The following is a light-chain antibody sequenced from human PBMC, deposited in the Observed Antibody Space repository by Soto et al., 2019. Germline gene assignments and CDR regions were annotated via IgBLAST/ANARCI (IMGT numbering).Light chain of an antibody. CDR2: GAS. Sequence: EIVMMQSPAPLSVSPGERATLSCRASQSVSSNLAWYQQKPGQAPRLLIFGASTRATGIPDRFSGSGSETDFTLTIGRLEPEDFAVYHCQQYGDSPPTFGQGTKVDIK. CDR3: QQYGDSPPT. J-gene: IGKJ1*01. CDR1: QSVSSN. V-gene: IGKV3D-15*02.